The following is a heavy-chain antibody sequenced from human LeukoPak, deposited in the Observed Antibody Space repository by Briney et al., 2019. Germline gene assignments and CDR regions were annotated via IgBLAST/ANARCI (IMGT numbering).Heavy chain of an antibody. V-gene: IGHV4-4*02. Sequence: SETLSLTCGVSGGSITSENWWSWVRQPPGKGLEWIGEIFHSGSTNYNPSLVSRVTISVDTSKNQFSLKLSSVTAANTAVYYCASSPYYYDSTGYFAYYFDYWGQGTLVTVSS. CDR3: ASSPYYYDSTGYFAYYFDY. J-gene: IGHJ4*02. CDR2: IFHSGST. D-gene: IGHD3-22*01. CDR1: GGSITSENW.